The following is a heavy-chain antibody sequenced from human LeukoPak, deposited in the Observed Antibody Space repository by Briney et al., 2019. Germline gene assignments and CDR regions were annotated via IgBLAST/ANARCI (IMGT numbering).Heavy chain of an antibody. V-gene: IGHV3-33*06. Sequence: GGSLRLSCAASGFTFSSYGMHWVRQAPGKGLEWVAVIWYDGSNKYYADSVKGRFTISRDNSKNTLYLQMNSLRAEDTAVYYCAKGNNIAAAGIDIWGQGTMVTVSS. CDR3: AKGNNIAAAGIDI. CDR2: IWYDGSNK. D-gene: IGHD6-13*01. CDR1: GFTFSSYG. J-gene: IGHJ3*02.